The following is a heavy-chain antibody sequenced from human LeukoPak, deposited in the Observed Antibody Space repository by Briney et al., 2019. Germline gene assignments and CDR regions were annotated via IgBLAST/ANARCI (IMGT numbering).Heavy chain of an antibody. D-gene: IGHD6-13*01. J-gene: IGHJ4*02. CDR3: ARNPPGEIAAAAY. Sequence: ASEKVSCKASGYTFTSYYMHWVRQAPGQGLEWMGIINPSGGSTSYAQKFQGRVTMTRDMSTSTVYMELSSLRSEDTAVYYCARNPPGEIAAAAYWGQGTLVTVSS. V-gene: IGHV1-46*01. CDR2: INPSGGST. CDR1: GYTFTSYY.